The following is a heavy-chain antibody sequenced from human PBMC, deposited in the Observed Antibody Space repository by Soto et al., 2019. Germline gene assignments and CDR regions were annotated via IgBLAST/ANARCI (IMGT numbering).Heavy chain of an antibody. V-gene: IGHV4-31*03. J-gene: IGHJ4*02. CDR1: GGSINSGCYY. Sequence: QVQLQESGPGLVKPSQTLSLTCTVSGGSINSGCYYWSWIRQHPGKGLEWIGYINYSGSTYYNPSLKSRITISLDTSRNQFSLTLTSVTAADTAVYYCAREGRCVGSDYGVDSWGQGTLVTVSS. CDR3: AREGRCVGSDYGVDS. D-gene: IGHD5-12*01. CDR2: INYSGST.